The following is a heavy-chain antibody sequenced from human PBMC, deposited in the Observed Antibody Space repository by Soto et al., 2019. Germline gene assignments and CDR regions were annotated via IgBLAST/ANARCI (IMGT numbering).Heavy chain of an antibody. Sequence: QVQLQQWGAGLLKPSETLSLTCAVYGGSFSGYYWSWIRQPPGKGLEWIGEINHSGSTNYNPSLKERVTISVDTSKNQFSLKLSSVTAADTAVYYCARGRNIVVVVAARFDYWGQGTLVTVSS. CDR1: GGSFSGYY. V-gene: IGHV4-34*01. CDR2: INHSGST. J-gene: IGHJ4*02. D-gene: IGHD2-15*01. CDR3: ARGRNIVVVVAARFDY.